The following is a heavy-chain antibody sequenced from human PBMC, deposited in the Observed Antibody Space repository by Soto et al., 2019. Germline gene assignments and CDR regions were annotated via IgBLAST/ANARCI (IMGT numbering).Heavy chain of an antibody. CDR2: ISWNSGSI. J-gene: IGHJ4*02. CDR3: AKGDYYDSSGPTRFDY. CDR1: GFTFDDYA. D-gene: IGHD3-22*01. V-gene: IGHV3-9*01. Sequence: QPGGSLRLFCAASGFTFDDYAMHWVRQAPGKGLEWVSGISWNSGSIGYADSVKGRFTISRDNAKNSLYLQMNSLRAEDTALYYCAKGDYYDSSGPTRFDYWGQGTLVTVSS.